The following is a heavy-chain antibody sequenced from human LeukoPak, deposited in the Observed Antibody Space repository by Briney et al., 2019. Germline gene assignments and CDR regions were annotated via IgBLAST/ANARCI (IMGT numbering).Heavy chain of an antibody. CDR1: GGSISSSSYY. V-gene: IGHV4-39*07. CDR2: IYYSGST. J-gene: IGHJ4*02. CDR3: ARAGYYDILTGPTLDY. D-gene: IGHD3-9*01. Sequence: SETLSLTCTVSGGSISSSSYYWGWIRQPPGKGLEWIGSIYYSGSTYYNPSLKSRVTISVDTSKNQFSLKLSSVTAADTAVYYCARAGYYDILTGPTLDYWGQGTLVTVSS.